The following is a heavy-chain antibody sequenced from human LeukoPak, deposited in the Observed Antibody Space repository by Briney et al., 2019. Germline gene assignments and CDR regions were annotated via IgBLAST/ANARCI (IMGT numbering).Heavy chain of an antibody. D-gene: IGHD2-15*01. CDR3: TTVRRYCSGGSCYSNY. CDR2: IKSKTDGGTT. Sequence: GGSLRLSCAASGFTFSNAWMSWVRKAPGKGLEWVGRIKSKTDGGTTDYAAPAKGRFTISRDDSKNTLYLQMNSLKTEDTAVYYCTTVRRYCSGGSCYSNYWGQGTLVTVSS. J-gene: IGHJ4*02. CDR1: GFTFSNAW. V-gene: IGHV3-15*01.